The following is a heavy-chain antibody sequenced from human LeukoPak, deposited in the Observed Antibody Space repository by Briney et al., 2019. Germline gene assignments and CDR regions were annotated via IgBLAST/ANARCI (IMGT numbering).Heavy chain of an antibody. CDR2: ISDSGSDT. J-gene: IGHJ4*02. Sequence: PGGSLRLSCAVSGFTFSSYGMSWVRQAPGKGLEWVSAISDSGSDTYYADSVKGRFTTSKDNSKNTLYLRMNSLRADDTAVYYCAKRVPYSSSSAYFDYWGQGTLVTVSS. D-gene: IGHD6-6*01. CDR3: AKRVPYSSSSAYFDY. CDR1: GFTFSSYG. V-gene: IGHV3-23*01.